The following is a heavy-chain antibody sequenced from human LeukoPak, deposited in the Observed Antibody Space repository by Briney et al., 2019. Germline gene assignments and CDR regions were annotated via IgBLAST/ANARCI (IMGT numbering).Heavy chain of an antibody. CDR1: GFTFSSHA. CDR2: ISSNGGST. V-gene: IGHV3-64*01. J-gene: IGHJ4*02. Sequence: GGSLRLSCAASGFTFSSHAMHWVRKAPGKGLEYVSGISSNGGSTYYANSVKGRFTISRDNSKNTLYLQMGSLRAEDMAVYYCARVSAVAGNDYWGQGTLVTVSS. CDR3: ARVSAVAGNDY. D-gene: IGHD6-19*01.